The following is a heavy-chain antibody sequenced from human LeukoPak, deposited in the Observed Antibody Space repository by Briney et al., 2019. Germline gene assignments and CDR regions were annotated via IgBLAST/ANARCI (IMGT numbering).Heavy chain of an antibody. Sequence: PGGSLRLSCAASGFTFSSYSMNWVRQAPGKGLEWVSSISSSSSYVYYADSVKGRFTISRDNAKNSLYLQMNSLRAEDTAVYYCAREHYYGSGSYPHFDYWGQGTLVTVSS. D-gene: IGHD3-10*01. V-gene: IGHV3-21*01. J-gene: IGHJ4*02. CDR3: AREHYYGSGSYPHFDY. CDR2: ISSSSSYV. CDR1: GFTFSSYS.